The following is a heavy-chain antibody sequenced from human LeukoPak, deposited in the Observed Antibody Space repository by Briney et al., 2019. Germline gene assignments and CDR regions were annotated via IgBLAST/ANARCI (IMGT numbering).Heavy chain of an antibody. V-gene: IGHV1-2*02. CDR2: INPNSGGT. CDR3: ARDRRVGYCSSTSCLNWFDP. D-gene: IGHD2-2*01. Sequence: ASVKVSCKASGYTFTGYYMHWVRQAPGQGLEWMGWINPNSGGTNYAQKFQGRVTMTRDTSISTAYMELSRLRSDDTAVYYCARDRRVGYCSSTSCLNWFDPWGQGTLVTLSS. J-gene: IGHJ5*02. CDR1: GYTFTGYY.